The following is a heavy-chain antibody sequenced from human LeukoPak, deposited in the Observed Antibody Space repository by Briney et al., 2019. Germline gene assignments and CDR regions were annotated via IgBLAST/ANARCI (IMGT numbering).Heavy chain of an antibody. D-gene: IGHD2-15*01. CDR1: GASNNSYY. CDR3: AVLYDDIDHNAF. V-gene: IGHV4-4*07. CDR2: IFTTGCT. Sequence: SETLSLTCNVSGASNNSYYWSWMSQPAGKGLEWIGRIFTTGCTNHNPSLKSRGPMSVDTSKNQFSLKLSSVTAADTAVYSCAVLYDDIDHNAFWGQGILVTVSS. J-gene: IGHJ4*02.